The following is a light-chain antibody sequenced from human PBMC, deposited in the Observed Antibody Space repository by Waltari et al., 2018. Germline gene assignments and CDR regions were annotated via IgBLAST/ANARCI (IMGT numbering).Light chain of an antibody. CDR1: QNVYSY. Sequence: EIVLTQSPATLSLSPGERASLSCRAGQNVYSYLVWYQQKPGQTPRLLIHDASIRAPGSPDRFSGSGSGTDFTLTISSLEPEDFAVYYCQQRASWPPITFGQGTRLEIK. J-gene: IGKJ5*01. V-gene: IGKV3-11*01. CDR3: QQRASWPPIT. CDR2: DAS.